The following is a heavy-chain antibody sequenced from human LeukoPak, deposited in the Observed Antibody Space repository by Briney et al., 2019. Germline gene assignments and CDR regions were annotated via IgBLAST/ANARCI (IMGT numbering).Heavy chain of an antibody. Sequence: PSETLSLTCAVSSYSVSRDYYWGLIRQPPGKGLECIGSIHHSGSTYYNPSLKSRVTISLDTSKNQFSLKLSTVPAAYTAVYYCARVRGGSNHWFDPWGQGTLVIVSS. CDR3: ARVRGGSNHWFDP. CDR1: SYSVSRDYY. CDR2: IHHSGST. V-gene: IGHV4-38-2*01. J-gene: IGHJ5*02. D-gene: IGHD1-26*01.